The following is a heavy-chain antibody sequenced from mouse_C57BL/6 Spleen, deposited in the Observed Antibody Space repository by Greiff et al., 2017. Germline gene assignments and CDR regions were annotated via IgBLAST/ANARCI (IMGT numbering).Heavy chain of an antibody. CDR3: ARRGDYVDYYAMDY. D-gene: IGHD2-4*01. CDR1: GFSLTSYG. CDR2: IWSDGST. J-gene: IGHJ4*01. V-gene: IGHV2-6*03. Sequence: QVQLKESGPGLVAPSQSLSITCTVSGFSLTSYGVNWVRQPPGKGLEWLVVIWSDGSTTYNSALKSRLSISKDNSKSQVFLKMNSLQTDDAAMYYWARRGDYVDYYAMDYWGQGTSVTVS.